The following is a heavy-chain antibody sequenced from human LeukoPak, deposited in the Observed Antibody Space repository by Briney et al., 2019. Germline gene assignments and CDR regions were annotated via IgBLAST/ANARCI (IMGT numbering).Heavy chain of an antibody. CDR1: GGSSSGYY. CDR3: ARGLRVATNS. J-gene: IGHJ4*02. Sequence: PSETLSLTCAVYGGSSSGYYWSWIRQPPGKGLEWIGEINHSGSTNYNPSLKSRVTISVDTSKNQFSLKLSSVTAADTAVYYCARGLRVATNSWGQGTLVTVSS. CDR2: INHSGST. D-gene: IGHD5-12*01. V-gene: IGHV4-34*01.